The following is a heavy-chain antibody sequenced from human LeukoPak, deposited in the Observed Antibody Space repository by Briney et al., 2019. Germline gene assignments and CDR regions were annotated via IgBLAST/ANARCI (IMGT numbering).Heavy chain of an antibody. CDR3: ATSYGSGSYGH. V-gene: IGHV3-23*01. Sequence: PGGSLRLSCAASGITFSSYAMSWVRQAPGKGLEWVSGISDSGGATYYADSVKGRFTISRDNSKNTLYLQMNSLSTEDTAVYYCATSYGSGSYGHWGQGTLVTVSS. J-gene: IGHJ4*02. CDR1: GITFSSYA. CDR2: ISDSGGAT. D-gene: IGHD3-10*01.